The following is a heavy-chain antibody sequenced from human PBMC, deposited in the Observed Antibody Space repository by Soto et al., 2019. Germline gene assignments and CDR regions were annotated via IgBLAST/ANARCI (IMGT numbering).Heavy chain of an antibody. Sequence: EVQLLESGGGLVQPWGSLRLSCAASGFTFSSYAMSWVRQAPGTGLEWVSAISGSGGSTYYADSVKGRFTISRDNSKNTLYLQMNCMRAEDTAVYYCAKVSLITIFGVVDYWGQGTPFTVSS. J-gene: IGHJ4*02. CDR1: GFTFSSYA. D-gene: IGHD3-3*01. CDR3: AKVSLITIFGVVDY. CDR2: ISGSGGST. V-gene: IGHV3-23*01.